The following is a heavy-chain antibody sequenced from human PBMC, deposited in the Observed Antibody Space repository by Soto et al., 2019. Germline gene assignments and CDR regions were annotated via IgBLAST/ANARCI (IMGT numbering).Heavy chain of an antibody. D-gene: IGHD4-17*01. Sequence: SVKVSCKASGGTFSSYTISWVRQAPGQGLEWMGRIIPILGIANYAQKFQGRVTITADKSTSTAYMELSSLRSEDTAVYYCASTTVTNVVAFDIWGQGTMVTVSS. J-gene: IGHJ3*02. CDR1: GGTFSSYT. CDR3: ASTTVTNVVAFDI. CDR2: IIPILGIA. V-gene: IGHV1-69*02.